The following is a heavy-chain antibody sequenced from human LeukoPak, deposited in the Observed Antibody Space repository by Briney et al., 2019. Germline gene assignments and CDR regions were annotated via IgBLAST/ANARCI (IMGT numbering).Heavy chain of an antibody. J-gene: IGHJ5*02. CDR1: GYTFTSYG. CDR3: ARGVYCSSTSCYDLDWFDP. V-gene: IGHV1-18*01. Sequence: SVKVSCKASGYTFTSYGISWVRQAPGQGLEWMGWISAYNGNTNYAQKLQGRVTMTTDTSTSTAYMELRSLRSDDTAVYYCARGVYCSSTSCYDLDWFDPWGQGTLVTVSS. CDR2: ISAYNGNT. D-gene: IGHD2-2*01.